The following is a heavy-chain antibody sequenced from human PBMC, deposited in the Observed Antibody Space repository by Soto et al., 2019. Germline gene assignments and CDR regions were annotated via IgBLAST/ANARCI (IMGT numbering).Heavy chain of an antibody. J-gene: IGHJ2*01. CDR3: ASPSGYVPAPFDL. V-gene: IGHV4-39*01. D-gene: IGHD5-12*01. CDR2: IYYSGST. Sequence: QLQLQESGPGLVKPSETLSLTCTVSGGSISSSSYYWGWIRQPPGKGLEWIGSIYYSGSTYYNPSLKSRVTISVDPSKNQFSLKLSSVTAADTAVYYCASPSGYVPAPFDLWGRGTLVTVSS. CDR1: GGSISSSSYY.